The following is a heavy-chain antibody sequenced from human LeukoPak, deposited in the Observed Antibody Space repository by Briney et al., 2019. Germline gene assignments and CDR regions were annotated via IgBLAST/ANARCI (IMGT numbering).Heavy chain of an antibody. CDR1: DYTFTSYG. Sequence: ASVKVSCKASDYTFTSYGFSWVRQAPGQGLEWMGWTSTYNGNTNYAQKFQGRVTMTTDTSTSTAYMELRSLRSDDTAVYYCARDRGADSTGMDVWGQGTTVTVSS. CDR3: ARDRGADSTGMDV. D-gene: IGHD2/OR15-2a*01. CDR2: TSTYNGNT. J-gene: IGHJ6*02. V-gene: IGHV1-18*01.